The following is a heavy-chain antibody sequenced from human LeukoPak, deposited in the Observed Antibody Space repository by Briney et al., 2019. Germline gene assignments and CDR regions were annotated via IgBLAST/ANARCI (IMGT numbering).Heavy chain of an antibody. CDR1: GYTFTGYY. CDR2: INPNSGGT. J-gene: IGHJ4*02. Sequence: ASVKVSCKASGYTFTGYYVHWMRQAPGQGPEWMGWINPNSGGTNYAQIFQGRVTMTSDTSISTAYMELSSLRSADTAVYYCARGGSSGYEPYYFDYWGQGTLLTVSS. D-gene: IGHD5-12*01. V-gene: IGHV1-2*02. CDR3: ARGGSSGYEPYYFDY.